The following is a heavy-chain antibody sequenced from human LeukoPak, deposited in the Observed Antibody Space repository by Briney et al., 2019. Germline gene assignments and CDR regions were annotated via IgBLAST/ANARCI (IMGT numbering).Heavy chain of an antibody. J-gene: IGHJ4*02. V-gene: IGHV3-66*01. CDR2: IYSGGST. CDR3: ARLRLGELSPIDY. CDR1: GFTVSSYY. D-gene: IGHD3-16*02. Sequence: GGSLRLSCAASGFTVSSYYMSWVRQAPGKGLEWVSVIYSGGSTYYAGSVKGRFTISSDNSKNTQYLQMNSLRAEDTAVYYCARLRLGELSPIDYWGQGTLVTVSS.